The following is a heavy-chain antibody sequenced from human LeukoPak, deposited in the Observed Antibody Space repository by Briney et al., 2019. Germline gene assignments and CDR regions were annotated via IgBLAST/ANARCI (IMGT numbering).Heavy chain of an antibody. D-gene: IGHD3-16*01. CDR1: GFTFSSYS. Sequence: GGSLRLSCAASGFTFSSYSMNWVRQAPGKGLEWVSYISSRSSNIYYADSVKGRFTISRDNAKNSLYLQMNSLRAEDTAVYYCARIPGGYYYGMDVWGQGTTVTVSS. CDR2: ISSRSSNI. J-gene: IGHJ6*02. V-gene: IGHV3-48*01. CDR3: ARIPGGYYYGMDV.